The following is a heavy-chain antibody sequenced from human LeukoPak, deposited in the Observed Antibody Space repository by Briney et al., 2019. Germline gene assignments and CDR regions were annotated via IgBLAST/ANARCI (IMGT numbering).Heavy chain of an antibody. V-gene: IGHV3-7*01. J-gene: IGHJ3*02. CDR3: ASTYVVVTAVHDAFHI. Sequence: GGSLRLSCTASGFSFSSYWMSWVRQAPGKGLEWVANIKQDGSEKYYVDSVKGRFTISRDNAKNSLYLQMNSLRAEDTAVYYCASTYVVVTAVHDAFHIWGQGTMVTVSS. CDR2: IKQDGSEK. D-gene: IGHD2-21*02. CDR1: GFSFSSYW.